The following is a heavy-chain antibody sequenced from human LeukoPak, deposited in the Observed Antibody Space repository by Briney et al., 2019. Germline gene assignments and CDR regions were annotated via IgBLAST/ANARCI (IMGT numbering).Heavy chain of an antibody. D-gene: IGHD4-17*01. V-gene: IGHV1-46*01. CDR3: ARDLSDGDYVGAFDY. J-gene: IGHJ4*02. CDR2: INSSGGST. CDR1: GYTFTSYY. Sequence: ASVKVSCTASGYTFTSYYMHWVRQAPGQGLEWMGIINSSGGSTSYAQKFQGRVTMTRDTSTSTVYMELSSLRSEDTAVYYCARDLSDGDYVGAFDYWGQGTLVTVSS.